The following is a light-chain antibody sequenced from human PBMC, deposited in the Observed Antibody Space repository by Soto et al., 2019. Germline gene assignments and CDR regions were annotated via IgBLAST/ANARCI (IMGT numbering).Light chain of an antibody. CDR1: SSDVGRYNY. Sequence: QSVLTQPASVSGSPGQSITISCTGTSSDVGRYNYVSWYQHQPGKVPKLIVYQVHYRPSGVSNRFSGSKSGTTAALTISGLQAEDEADYYCTSYTPISTRVFGTGTKVTVL. CDR2: QVH. V-gene: IGLV2-14*01. CDR3: TSYTPISTRV. J-gene: IGLJ1*01.